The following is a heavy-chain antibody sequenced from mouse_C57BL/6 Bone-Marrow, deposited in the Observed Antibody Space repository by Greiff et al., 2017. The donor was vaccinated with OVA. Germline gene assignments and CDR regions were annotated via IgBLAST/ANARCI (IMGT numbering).Heavy chain of an antibody. D-gene: IGHD1-1*01. CDR3: ALLVGGYWCFDV. Sequence: QVQLQQPGAELVMPGASVKLSCKASGYTFTSYWMHWVKQRPGQGLEWIGEIDPSDSYTNYNQKFKGKSTLTVDQSSSTAYLQLISLTSEDSAVSYCALLVGGYWCFDVWGTGTTVTVSS. CDR1: GYTFTSYW. V-gene: IGHV1-69*01. CDR2: IDPSDSYT. J-gene: IGHJ1*03.